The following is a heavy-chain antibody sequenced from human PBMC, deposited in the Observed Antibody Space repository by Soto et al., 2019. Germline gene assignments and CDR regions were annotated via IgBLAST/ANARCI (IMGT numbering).Heavy chain of an antibody. D-gene: IGHD3-3*01. Sequence: PSGTLSLTCTVSGGSISSYYWSWIRQPPGKGLGWIGYIYYSGSTNYNPSLKSRVTISVDTSKNQFSLKLSSVTAADTAVYYCARDPGFWSGYQRYTWFDPWGQGTLVTVSS. CDR1: GGSISSYY. J-gene: IGHJ5*02. V-gene: IGHV4-59*01. CDR3: ARDPGFWSGYQRYTWFDP. CDR2: IYYSGST.